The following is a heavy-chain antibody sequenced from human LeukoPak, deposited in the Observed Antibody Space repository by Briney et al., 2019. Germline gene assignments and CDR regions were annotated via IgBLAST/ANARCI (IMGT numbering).Heavy chain of an antibody. CDR2: IKSKTDGGTT. CDR3: TMLSGSYYEDVDY. CDR1: GFTFSNAW. J-gene: IGHJ4*02. V-gene: IGHV3-15*01. D-gene: IGHD1-26*01. Sequence: PGGSLRLSCAASGFTFSNAWMSWVRQAPGKGLEWVGRIKSKTDGGTTDYAAPVKGRFTISRDDSKNTLYLQMNSLKTEDTAVYYCTMLSGSYYEDVDYWGQGTLVTVSS.